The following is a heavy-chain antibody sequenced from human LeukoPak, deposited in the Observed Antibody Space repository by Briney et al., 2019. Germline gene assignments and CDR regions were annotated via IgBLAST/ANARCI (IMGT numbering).Heavy chain of an antibody. D-gene: IGHD3-22*01. CDR3: ARARGHPFYESSGYYYRVYDAFDI. Sequence: PSETLSLTCTVSGGSISSSDYYWGWIRQPPGKGLEWIGEINHSGSTNYNPSLKSRVTISVDTSKNQFSLKLSSVTAADTAVYYCARARGHPFYESSGYYYRVYDAFDIWGQGTMVTVSS. CDR2: INHSGST. V-gene: IGHV4-39*07. J-gene: IGHJ3*02. CDR1: GGSISSSDYY.